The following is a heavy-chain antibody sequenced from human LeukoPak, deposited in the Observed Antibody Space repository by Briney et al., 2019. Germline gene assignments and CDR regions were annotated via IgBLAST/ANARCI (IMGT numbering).Heavy chain of an antibody. CDR2: ISAYNGNT. D-gene: IGHD3-3*01. V-gene: IGHV1-18*01. CDR3: ARGTGFLEWLFGAFDI. Sequence: GASVKVSCKASGYTFTSYGISWVRQAPGQGLEWMGWISAYNGNTNYAQKLQGRVTMTTDTSTSTAYMELRSLRSDDTAVYYCARGTGFLEWLFGAFDIWGQGTMVTASS. J-gene: IGHJ3*02. CDR1: GYTFTSYG.